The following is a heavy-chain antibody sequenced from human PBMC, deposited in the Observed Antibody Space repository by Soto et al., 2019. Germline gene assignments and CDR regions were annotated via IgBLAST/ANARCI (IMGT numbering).Heavy chain of an antibody. V-gene: IGHV1-18*04. CDR3: ARDRPSSYCSGGSCRRIYGMDV. CDR1: GYTFTSYG. J-gene: IGHJ6*02. Sequence: ASVTVSCKASGYTFTSYGISWVRQAPGQGLEWMGWISAYNGNTNYAQKLQGRVTMTTDTSTSTAYMELRSLRSDDTAVYYCARDRPSSYCSGGSCRRIYGMDVWGQGTTGTVS. D-gene: IGHD2-15*01. CDR2: ISAYNGNT.